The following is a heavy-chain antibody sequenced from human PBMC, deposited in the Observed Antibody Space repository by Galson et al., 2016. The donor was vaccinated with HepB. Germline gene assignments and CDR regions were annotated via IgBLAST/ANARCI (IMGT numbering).Heavy chain of an antibody. CDR2: ISSSSTYI. V-gene: IGHV3-21*01. D-gene: IGHD3-10*01. Sequence: SLRLSCAASGFTFNTYSMNWVRQAPGKGPEWVSSISSSSTYILYADSVKGRFTMSRDNAKNSLYLQMNSLRAEDTAVYYCARDGAHEEGGMDVWGQGTTVTVSS. CDR1: GFTFNTYS. CDR3: ARDGAHEEGGMDV. J-gene: IGHJ6*02.